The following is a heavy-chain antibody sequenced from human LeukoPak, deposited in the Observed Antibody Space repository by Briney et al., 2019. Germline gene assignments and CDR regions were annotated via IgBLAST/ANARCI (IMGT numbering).Heavy chain of an antibody. Sequence: ASVKVSCKASGYTFTSCGISWVRQAPGQGPEWMGWISVYNGNTNYAQKLQGRVTMTTDTPTSTAYMELRSLRSDDTAVYYCARVPDDTSGYYYMDYWGQGTLVTVSS. V-gene: IGHV1-18*01. J-gene: IGHJ4*02. CDR3: ARVPDDTSGYYYMDY. CDR1: GYTFTSCG. CDR2: ISVYNGNT. D-gene: IGHD3-22*01.